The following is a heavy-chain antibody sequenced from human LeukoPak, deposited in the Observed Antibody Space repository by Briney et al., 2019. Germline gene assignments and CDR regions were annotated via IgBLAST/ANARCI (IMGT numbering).Heavy chain of an antibody. CDR3: ARGGSDAYNPEPGY. J-gene: IGHJ4*02. CDR2: ISGMSSTI. V-gene: IGHV3-48*02. Sequence: GGSLRLSCAASGFTFRSYSMNWVRQAPGKGLEWVSFISGMSSTIYYADSVKGRFTISRDNAKNSVYLQMNSLRDEDTAVYYCARGGSDAYNPEPGYWGQGTLVTVSS. CDR1: GFTFRSYS. D-gene: IGHD5-24*01.